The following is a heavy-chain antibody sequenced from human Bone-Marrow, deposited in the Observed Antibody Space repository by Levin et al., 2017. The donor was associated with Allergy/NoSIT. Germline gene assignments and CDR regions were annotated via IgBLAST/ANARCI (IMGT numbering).Heavy chain of an antibody. Sequence: GGSLRLSCAASGFTFNNYAMSWVRQGPGKGLEWVSSISGSGRNTYHADSVKGRFTISRDNSKNTLYLQMNSLRAEDTAEYYCAKIIVAGGLGYWGQGILVTVSS. V-gene: IGHV3-23*01. D-gene: IGHD6-13*01. J-gene: IGHJ4*02. CDR3: AKIIVAGGLGY. CDR1: GFTFNNYA. CDR2: ISGSGRNT.